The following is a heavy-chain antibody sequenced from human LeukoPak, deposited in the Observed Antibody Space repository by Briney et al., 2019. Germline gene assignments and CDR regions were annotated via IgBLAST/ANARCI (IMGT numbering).Heavy chain of an antibody. CDR3: ARGALGYCSSTSCYANYYYYYMDV. V-gene: IGHV4-34*01. J-gene: IGHJ6*03. CDR1: GGSFSGYY. CDR2: INHSGST. Sequence: SETLSLTCAVYGGSFSGYYWSWIRQPPGKGLEWIGEINHSGSTNYNPSLKSRVTISVDTSKNQFSLKLSSVTAADTAVYYCARGALGYCSSTSCYANYYYYYMDVWGRGTTVTVSS. D-gene: IGHD2-2*01.